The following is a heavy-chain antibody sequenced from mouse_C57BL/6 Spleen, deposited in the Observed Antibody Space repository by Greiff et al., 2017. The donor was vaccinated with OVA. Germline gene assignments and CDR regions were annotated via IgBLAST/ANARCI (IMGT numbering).Heavy chain of an antibody. CDR1: GYTFTSYW. Sequence: VQLQQPGAELVRPGPSVKLSCKASGYTFTSYWMHWVKQRPGQGLEWIGVIDPSDSYTNYNQKFKGKATLTVDTSSSTAYMQLSSLTSEDSAVYYCAKRVNWYFDVWGTGTTVTVSS. CDR2: IDPSDSYT. J-gene: IGHJ1*03. CDR3: AKRVNWYFDV. D-gene: IGHD2-2*01. V-gene: IGHV1-59*01.